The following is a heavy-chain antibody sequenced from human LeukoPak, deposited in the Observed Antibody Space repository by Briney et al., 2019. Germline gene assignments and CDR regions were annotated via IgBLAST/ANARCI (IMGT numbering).Heavy chain of an antibody. D-gene: IGHD4-17*01. V-gene: IGHV3-48*01. Sequence: GGSLRLSCAASGFTFRIYKMNWVGQAPGKGLEWLSYISSSGSTIYYADSVKGRFTVSRDSAKNSLYLQMNNLRADDTDVYFCARSYGASDYWGQGTLVTVSS. J-gene: IGHJ4*02. CDR1: GFTFRIYK. CDR3: ARSYGASDY. CDR2: ISSSGSTI.